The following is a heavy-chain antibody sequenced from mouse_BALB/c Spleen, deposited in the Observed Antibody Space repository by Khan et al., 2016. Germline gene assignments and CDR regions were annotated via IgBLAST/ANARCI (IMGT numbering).Heavy chain of an antibody. J-gene: IGHJ4*01. V-gene: IGHV7-3*02. Sequence: EVELVESGGGLVQPGGSLRLSCATSGFTFTDYYMSWVRQPPGKALEWLGFIRNKANGYTIAYSASVKGRFTISRDNSQSILYLLMNTLRAEDSATYYCARLMHYYAMDYWGQGTSVTVSS. CDR3: ARLMHYYAMDY. CDR2: IRNKANGYTI. CDR1: GFTFTDYY.